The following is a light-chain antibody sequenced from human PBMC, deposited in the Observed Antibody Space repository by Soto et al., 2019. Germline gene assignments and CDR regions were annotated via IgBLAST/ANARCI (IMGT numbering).Light chain of an antibody. V-gene: IGLV2-14*01. J-gene: IGLJ2*01. CDR2: EVS. CDR3: SSYTSRSTVV. CDR1: TTDVGGYNY. Sequence: QSALTQPASVSGSPGQSITISCTGTTTDVGGYNYVSWYRQHPGKAPKLMIYEVSNRPSGVSNRFSGSKSGITASLTISGLQADDEADYYCSSYTSRSTVVFGGGTKVTVL.